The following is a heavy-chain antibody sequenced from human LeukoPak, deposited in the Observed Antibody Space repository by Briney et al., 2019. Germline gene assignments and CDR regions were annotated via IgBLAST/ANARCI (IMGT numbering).Heavy chain of an antibody. CDR2: INHSGST. J-gene: IGHJ4*02. V-gene: IGHV4-34*01. D-gene: IGHD7-27*01. CDR3: ASQLGAFDY. Sequence: SETLSLTCAVYGGSFSGYYWSWIRQPPGKGLEWIGEINHSGSTNYNPSLKSRVAVSVDISKNQFSLNLSSATAADTAVYYCASQLGAFDYWGLGTLVTVSS. CDR1: GGSFSGYY.